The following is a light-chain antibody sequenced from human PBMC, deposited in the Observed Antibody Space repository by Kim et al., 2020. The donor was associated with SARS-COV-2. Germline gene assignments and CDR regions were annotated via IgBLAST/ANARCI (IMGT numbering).Light chain of an antibody. CDR3: KQYNNWPRT. V-gene: IGKV3-15*01. CDR2: CRS. Sequence: ASLGESVTLSCRVSQSVNGNLSWYQRKPGQAPRLLIYCRSNRAQGIPARFSASGSGTEFTLAITRLQSEDFAVYSCKQYNNWPRTFGLGPKVDI. CDR1: QSVNGN. J-gene: IGKJ1*01.